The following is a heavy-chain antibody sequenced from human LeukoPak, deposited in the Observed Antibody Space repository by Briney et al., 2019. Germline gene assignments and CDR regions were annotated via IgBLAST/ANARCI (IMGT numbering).Heavy chain of an antibody. CDR2: FFLKGST. Sequence: SETLSLTCTVYGYSITSAYYWGWIRQPPGKGLEWIGSFFLKGSTYYNPSLKSRVSISADVSKNQFSLRLTSLTAADTAIYYCARRPPANGDYTDWGPGTLVTVSS. CDR3: ARRPPANGDYTD. CDR1: GYSITSAYY. V-gene: IGHV4-38-2*02. D-gene: IGHD4-17*01. J-gene: IGHJ1*01.